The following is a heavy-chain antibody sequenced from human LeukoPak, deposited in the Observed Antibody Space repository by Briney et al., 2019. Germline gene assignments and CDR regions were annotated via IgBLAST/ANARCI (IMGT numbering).Heavy chain of an antibody. V-gene: IGHV4-30-4*01. CDR1: GGSISSGDYY. J-gene: IGHJ5*02. Sequence: SETLSLTCTVSGGSISSGDYYWSWIRQPPGKGLEWIGYIYYSGSTYYNPSLKGRVTISVDTSKNQFSLKLSSVAAADTAVYYCARENVGGYYDILTGYTNWFDPWGQGTLVTVSS. CDR2: IYYSGST. D-gene: IGHD3-9*01. CDR3: ARENVGGYYDILTGYTNWFDP.